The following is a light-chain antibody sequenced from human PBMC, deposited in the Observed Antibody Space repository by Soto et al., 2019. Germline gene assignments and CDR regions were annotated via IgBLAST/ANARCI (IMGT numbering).Light chain of an antibody. CDR1: QSVSTH. J-gene: IGKJ1*01. V-gene: IGKV3-15*01. Sequence: EVVMTQSPVNLSVSPGERATLSCRASQSVSTHLAWYQQKPGQAPKLLIYAASTRVTGISARFSGSGSGTEFSLTISSLQSEDFGIYYCQQYNNWPQTFGQGTKVEIK. CDR3: QQYNNWPQT. CDR2: AAS.